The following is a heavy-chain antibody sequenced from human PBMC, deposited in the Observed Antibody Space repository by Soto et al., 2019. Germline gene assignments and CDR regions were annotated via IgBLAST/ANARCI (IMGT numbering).Heavy chain of an antibody. V-gene: IGHV1-69*13. Sequence: RASVKVSCKASGGTFSSYAISWVRQAPGQGLEWMGGIIPIFGTANYAQKFQGRVTITADESTSTAYMELSSLRSEDTAVYYCARETMVRGVTTFGYWGQGTLVTVYS. CDR2: IIPIFGTA. J-gene: IGHJ4*02. D-gene: IGHD3-10*01. CDR3: ARETMVRGVTTFGY. CDR1: GGTFSSYA.